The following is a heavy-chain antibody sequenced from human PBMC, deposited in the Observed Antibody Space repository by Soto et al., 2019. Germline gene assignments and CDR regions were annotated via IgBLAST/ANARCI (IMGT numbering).Heavy chain of an antibody. CDR1: CGSFSDYY. V-gene: IGHV4-34*01. CDR3: SSSFEARPGYYYYGTDV. D-gene: IGHD6-6*01. CDR2: INHSGST. Sequence: SETLSLTCAVYCGSFSDYYWSWIRQPPGKGLEWIGEINHSGSTNYTPSLKRRVTMSIDTSKNQISLRLSSVTAADTAVYYCSSSFEARPGYYYYGTDVWGQGTTVTVSS. J-gene: IGHJ6*02.